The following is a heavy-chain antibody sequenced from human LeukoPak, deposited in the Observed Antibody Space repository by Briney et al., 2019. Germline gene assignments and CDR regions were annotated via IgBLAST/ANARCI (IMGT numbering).Heavy chain of an antibody. V-gene: IGHV1-46*01. CDR2: INPTGGST. J-gene: IGHJ4*02. CDR3: ARVDGLGTVTNFDY. D-gene: IGHD4-17*01. Sequence: ASVKVSCKASGYTFTGYYMHWVRQAPGQGLEWMGVINPTGGSTSYAQKFQSRVTMTRDMSTSTVYMELYSLRSEDTAMYYCARVDGLGTVTNFDYWGQGTLVTVSS. CDR1: GYTFTGYY.